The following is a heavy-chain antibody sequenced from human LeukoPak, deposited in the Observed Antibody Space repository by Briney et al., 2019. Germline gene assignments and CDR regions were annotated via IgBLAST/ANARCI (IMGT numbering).Heavy chain of an antibody. Sequence: SVKVSCKASGGTFSSYAISWVRQAPGQGLEWMGGIIPIFGTANYAQKFQGRVTITTDESTSAAYMELSSLRSEDTAVYYCARNVGRGLKYNWFDPWGQGTLVTVSS. CDR3: ARNVGRGLKYNWFDP. D-gene: IGHD1-1*01. CDR1: GGTFSSYA. CDR2: IIPIFGTA. J-gene: IGHJ5*02. V-gene: IGHV1-69*05.